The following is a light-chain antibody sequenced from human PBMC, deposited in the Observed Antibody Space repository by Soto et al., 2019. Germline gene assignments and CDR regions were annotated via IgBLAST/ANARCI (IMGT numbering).Light chain of an antibody. Sequence: DIQMTQSPSSLSASVGDRVTITCRASQSISSYINWYQQKPGKAPKLLIYPPSSLQSGVPSRFSASGSGTDFTLTISSLQPEDFATYYCQQSYSIPHTFGQGTRLEIK. CDR1: QSISSY. V-gene: IGKV1-39*01. J-gene: IGKJ5*01. CDR3: QQSYSIPHT. CDR2: PPS.